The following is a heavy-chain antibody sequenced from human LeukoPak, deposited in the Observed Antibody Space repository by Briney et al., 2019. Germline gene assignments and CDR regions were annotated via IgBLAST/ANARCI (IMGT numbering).Heavy chain of an antibody. D-gene: IGHD3-3*01. CDR3: ASVDFWSGLGDY. Sequence: GGSLRLSCAASGFTFSSYGMNWVRQAPGKGLEWVSSISSSSSYIYYADSVKGRFTISRDNAKNSLYLQMNSLRAEDTAVYYCASVDFWSGLGDYWGQGTLVTVSS. J-gene: IGHJ4*02. CDR1: GFTFSSYG. CDR2: ISSSSSYI. V-gene: IGHV3-21*01.